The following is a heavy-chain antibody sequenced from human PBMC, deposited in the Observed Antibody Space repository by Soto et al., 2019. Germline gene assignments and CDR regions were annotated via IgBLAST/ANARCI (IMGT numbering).Heavy chain of an antibody. CDR1: GGTFSSYA. CDR3: AREGADYSFYYAYGMDV. V-gene: IGHV1-69*01. D-gene: IGHD2-15*01. CDR2: IIPIFGTA. J-gene: IGHJ6*02. Sequence: QVQLVQSGAEVKKPGSSVKVSCKASGGTFSSYAISWVRQAPGQGLEWMGGIIPIFGTANYAQKFQGRVTITADESTSTAYMELSSLRSEDTAVYYCAREGADYSFYYAYGMDVWGQGTTVTVSS.